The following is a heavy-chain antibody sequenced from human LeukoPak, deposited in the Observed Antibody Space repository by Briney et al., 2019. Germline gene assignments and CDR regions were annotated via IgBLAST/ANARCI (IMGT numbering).Heavy chain of an antibody. CDR3: ASGYNYDRMDV. CDR2: ISGSGSTT. D-gene: IGHD5-18*01. Sequence: GGSLRLSCTASGVTFSSYTMNWVRQASGKGLEWVSYISGSGSTTYYTDSVKGRFTISRDNAKNSLYLQMNSLRAEDTAVYYCASGYNYDRMDVWGKGTTVTVSS. J-gene: IGHJ6*03. V-gene: IGHV3-48*04. CDR1: GVTFSSYT.